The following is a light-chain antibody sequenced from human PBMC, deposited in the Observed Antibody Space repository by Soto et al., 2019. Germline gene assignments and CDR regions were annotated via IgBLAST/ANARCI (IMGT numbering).Light chain of an antibody. Sequence: DIQMTQSPSTLSASVGDIVTLTCRASHTISTWLAWYQQKPGKAPKLVIYGASSLQTGVPSRFSGSGSGTEFTLTISSLQPDDFATYYCQQYNSYSYTFGQGTKLEIK. CDR3: QQYNSYSYT. CDR1: HTISTW. J-gene: IGKJ2*01. V-gene: IGKV1-5*01. CDR2: GAS.